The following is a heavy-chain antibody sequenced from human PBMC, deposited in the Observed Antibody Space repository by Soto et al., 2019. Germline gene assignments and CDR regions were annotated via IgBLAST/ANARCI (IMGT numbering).Heavy chain of an antibody. CDR1: GFTFSDYY. CDR2: ISSSGSTI. J-gene: IGHJ6*02. V-gene: IGHV3-11*01. D-gene: IGHD6-13*01. CDR3: ARERIAAAGTGYYGMDV. Sequence: QVQLVESGGGLVKPGGSLRLSCAASGFTFSDYYMSWIRQAPGKGLEWVSYISSSGSTIYYADSVKGRFTISRANAKNSLYLKMKRLRAEDTAVYYCARERIAAAGTGYYGMDVWGQGTTVTVSS.